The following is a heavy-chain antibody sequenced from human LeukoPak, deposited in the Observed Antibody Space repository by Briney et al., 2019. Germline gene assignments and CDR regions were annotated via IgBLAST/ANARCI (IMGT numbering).Heavy chain of an antibody. CDR2: IYPGDPDT. Sequence: GESLKISCKGSGYSFTSYWIGWVRQMPGKGLEWMGIIYPGDPDTRYSPSFQGQVTISADKSISTAYLQWSSLKASDTAMYYCARYGAQQLAYFQHWGQGTLVTVSS. J-gene: IGHJ1*01. V-gene: IGHV5-51*01. CDR3: ARYGAQQLAYFQH. CDR1: GYSFTSYW. D-gene: IGHD6-13*01.